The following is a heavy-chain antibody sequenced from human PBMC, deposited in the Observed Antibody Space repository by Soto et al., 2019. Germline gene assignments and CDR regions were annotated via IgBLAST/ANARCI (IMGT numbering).Heavy chain of an antibody. V-gene: IGHV1-2*04. J-gene: IGHJ5*02. CDR3: AGTNSPEDPFDT. CDR2: INPNSGGT. CDR1: GYTFTGYY. Sequence: QVQLVQSGAEVKKPGASVKVSCKASGYTFTGYYMHWVRQAPGQGLEWMGWINPNSGGTNYAQKFQGLFTRTRDTSISTAYEELSRLRSDDTAVYYCAGTNSPEDPFDTWGQGTLVTVSS. D-gene: IGHD2-21*01.